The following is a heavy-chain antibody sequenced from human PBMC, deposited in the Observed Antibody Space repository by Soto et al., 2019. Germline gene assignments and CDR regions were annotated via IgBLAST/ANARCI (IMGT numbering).Heavy chain of an antibody. D-gene: IGHD3-16*02. J-gene: IGHJ4*02. CDR3: ASVYDYIWGSYHPGGNFDY. CDR2: ISSSSSYI. V-gene: IGHV3-21*01. CDR1: GFTFSSYS. Sequence: EVQLVESGGGLVKPGGSLRLSCAASGFTFSSYSMNWVRQAPGKGLEWVSSISSSSSYIYYADSVKGRFTISRDNAKNSLYLQMNSLRAEDTAVYYCASVYDYIWGSYHPGGNFDYWGQGTLVTVSS.